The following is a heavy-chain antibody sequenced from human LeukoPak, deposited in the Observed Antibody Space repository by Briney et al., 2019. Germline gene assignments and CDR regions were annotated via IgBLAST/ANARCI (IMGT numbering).Heavy chain of an antibody. V-gene: IGHV3-11*01. Sequence: GGSLRLSCAASGFTFSDYCMSWIRQAPGKGLEWVSYISSSGSTIYYADSVKGRFTISRDNAKNSLYLQMNSLRAEDTAVYYCARAVVGYSSSWYFDYWGQGTLVTVSS. J-gene: IGHJ4*02. CDR2: ISSSGSTI. CDR1: GFTFSDYC. CDR3: ARAVVGYSSSWYFDY. D-gene: IGHD6-13*01.